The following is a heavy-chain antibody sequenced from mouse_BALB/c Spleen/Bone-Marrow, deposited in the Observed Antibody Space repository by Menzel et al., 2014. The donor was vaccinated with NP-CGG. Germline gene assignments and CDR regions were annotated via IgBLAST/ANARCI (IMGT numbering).Heavy chain of an antibody. Sequence: QVQLQQPGAELVRPGASVKLSCKTSGYSFTTYWMNWVKQRPGQGLEWIGMIHPSDSETKLSQKFKDKATLTVDKSSNTAYMQLNSPTSEDSAVYYCTRGDGYGGFAYWGQGTLVTVSA. J-gene: IGHJ3*01. CDR1: GYSFTTYW. CDR2: IHPSDSET. D-gene: IGHD2-2*01. V-gene: IGHV1-61*01. CDR3: TRGDGYGGFAY.